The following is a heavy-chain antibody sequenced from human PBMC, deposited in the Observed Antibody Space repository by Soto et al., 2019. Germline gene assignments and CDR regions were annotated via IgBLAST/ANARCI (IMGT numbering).Heavy chain of an antibody. Sequence: QVQLVQSGAEVKKPGASVKVSCKASGYTFTSYYMHWVRQAPGQGLEWMGIINPSGGSTSYAQQFQGRVTMTRDPSTSTVYMALSSLRSEDTAVYYCARDPSTVAGSNFDYWGQGTLVTVSS. J-gene: IGHJ4*02. D-gene: IGHD6-19*01. CDR2: INPSGGST. CDR3: ARDPSTVAGSNFDY. V-gene: IGHV1-46*01. CDR1: GYTFTSYY.